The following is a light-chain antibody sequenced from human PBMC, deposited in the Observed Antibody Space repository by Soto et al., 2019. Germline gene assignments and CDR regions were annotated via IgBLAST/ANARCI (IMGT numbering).Light chain of an antibody. CDR1: RSISTW. CDR2: QAS. J-gene: IGKJ1*01. V-gene: IGKV1-5*03. Sequence: IQMTQYPSTLSASVGDRVTITCRASRSISTWLAWYQHRPGKAPKLLINQASSLEDGVPSRFSGSGSGTEFTLTISSLQPDDFATYYCQQEISDSRTFGHGTKG. CDR3: QQEISDSRT.